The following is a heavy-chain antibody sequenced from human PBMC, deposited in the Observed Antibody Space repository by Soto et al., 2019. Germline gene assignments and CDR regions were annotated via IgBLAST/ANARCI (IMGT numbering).Heavy chain of an antibody. CDR2: ISSSSSTI. V-gene: IGHV3-48*02. D-gene: IGHD3-3*01. J-gene: IGHJ6*02. CDR3: ARDSRVVIMEYPYYYGMDV. CDR1: GFTFSSYS. Sequence: GSLRLSCAASGFTFSSYSMNWVRQAPGKGLEGVSYISSSSSTIYYADSVKGRFTISRDNAKNSLYLQMNSLRDEDTAVYYCARDSRVVIMEYPYYYGMDVWGQGTTVTVSS.